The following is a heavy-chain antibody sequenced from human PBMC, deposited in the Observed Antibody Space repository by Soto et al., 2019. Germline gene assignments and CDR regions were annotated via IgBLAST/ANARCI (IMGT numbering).Heavy chain of an antibody. D-gene: IGHD4-17*01. CDR1: GGSFSGYY. V-gene: IGHV4-34*01. J-gene: IGHJ4*02. CDR2: INHSGST. CDR3: AIRHYDYGDLFDY. Sequence: PSETLSLTCAVYGGSFSGYYWSWIRQPPGEGLEWIGEINHSGSTNYNPSHKSRVTISVDTSKNQFSLKLSSVTAADTAVYYCAIRHYDYGDLFDYWGQGTLVTVSS.